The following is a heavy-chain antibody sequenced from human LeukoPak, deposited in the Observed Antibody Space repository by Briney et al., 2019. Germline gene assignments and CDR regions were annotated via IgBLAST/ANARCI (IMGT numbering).Heavy chain of an antibody. CDR2: INPNSGGT. V-gene: IGHV1-2*02. Sequence: GASVKVSCKASGYTFTGYYMHWVRQAPGRGLEWMGWINPNSGGTNYAQKFQGRVTMTRDTSISTAYMELSGLRSDDTAVYYCARGLYYYDSSGYYRSWGQGTLVTVSS. CDR1: GYTFTGYY. J-gene: IGHJ5*02. CDR3: ARGLYYYDSSGYYRS. D-gene: IGHD3-22*01.